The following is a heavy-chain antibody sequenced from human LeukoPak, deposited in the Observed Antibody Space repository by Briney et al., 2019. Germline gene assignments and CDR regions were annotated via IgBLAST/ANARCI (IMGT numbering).Heavy chain of an antibody. CDR1: GFTFTSYW. CDR2: MKQDGNER. CDR3: AGSGWQVYFDY. D-gene: IGHD6-19*01. J-gene: IGHJ4*02. V-gene: IGHV3-7*01. Sequence: GGSLRLSCAASGFTFTSYWMSWVRQAPGKGLEWVANMKQDGNERYYVDSVKGRFTISRDNAKNSLYLQMNSLRADDTGVYYCAGSGWQVYFDYWGQGTLVTVSS.